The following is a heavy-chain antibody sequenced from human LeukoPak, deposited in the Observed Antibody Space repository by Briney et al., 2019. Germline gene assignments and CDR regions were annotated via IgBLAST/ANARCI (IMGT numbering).Heavy chain of an antibody. CDR1: GGSISSSHW. V-gene: IGHV4-4*02. CDR3: ARGPPSSWYGYFDY. J-gene: IGHJ4*02. D-gene: IGHD6-13*01. CDR2: IYHSGIT. Sequence: PSGTLSLTCAVSGGSISSSHWWSWVRQPPGKGLEWIGEIYHSGITNYNPSLKSRVTISVDTSKNQFSLKLSSVTAADTAVYYCARGPPSSWYGYFDYWGQGTLVTVSS.